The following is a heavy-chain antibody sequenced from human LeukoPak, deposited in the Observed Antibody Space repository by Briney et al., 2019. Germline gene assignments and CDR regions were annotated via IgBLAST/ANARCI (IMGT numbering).Heavy chain of an antibody. CDR1: GFTFDDYT. CDR3: AQMIVVVRAFDI. D-gene: IGHD3-22*01. J-gene: IGHJ3*02. Sequence: GGSLRLSCAASGFTFDDYTMHWVRQAPGKGLEWVSLISWDGGSTYYADSVKGRFTISRDNSKNSLYLQMNSLRTEDTALYYCAQMIVVVRAFDIWGQGTMVTVSS. V-gene: IGHV3-43*01. CDR2: ISWDGGST.